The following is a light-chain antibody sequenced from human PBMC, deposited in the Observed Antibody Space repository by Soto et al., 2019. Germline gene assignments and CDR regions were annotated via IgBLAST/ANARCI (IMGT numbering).Light chain of an antibody. J-gene: IGKJ4*01. CDR3: QQYNSDSPLT. CDR2: KAS. CDR1: QTISSW. V-gene: IGKV1-5*03. Sequence: DIQMTQFPSPLSGSVGDRFTITCLASQTISSWLAWYQQKPGKAPKLLIYKASTLKSGVPSRFSGSGSGTEFTLTISSLQPDDFATYYCQQYNSDSPLTFGGGTKVDIK.